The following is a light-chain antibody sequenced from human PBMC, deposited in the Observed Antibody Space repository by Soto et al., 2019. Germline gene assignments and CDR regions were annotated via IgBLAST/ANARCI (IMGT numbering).Light chain of an antibody. CDR2: GAS. CDR1: QSVRSH. CDR3: QQYTHWPRT. J-gene: IGKJ4*02. Sequence: EVVMTQSPATLSVSPGERATLSCRASQSVRSHLAWYQQKPGQAPSLLIFGASTRATGVPSRFSGSESGTEFTLTISSLQSEDVALYFSQQYTHWPRTSVGGTKVDI. V-gene: IGKV3-15*01.